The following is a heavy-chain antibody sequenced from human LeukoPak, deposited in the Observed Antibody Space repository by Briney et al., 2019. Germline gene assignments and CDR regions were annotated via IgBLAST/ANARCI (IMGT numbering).Heavy chain of an antibody. D-gene: IGHD6-19*01. CDR3: ARDRVASNRAGY. CDR2: IYSGGST. Sequence: GGSLRLSCAASGTXVSSDYISWVRQAPGKGLEWVSIIYSGGSTYYADSVKGRFTISRDNSKNTVYLQMNSLRAEDTAVYYCARDRVASNRAGYWGQGTLVTVSS. V-gene: IGHV3-53*01. CDR1: GTXVSSDY. J-gene: IGHJ4*02.